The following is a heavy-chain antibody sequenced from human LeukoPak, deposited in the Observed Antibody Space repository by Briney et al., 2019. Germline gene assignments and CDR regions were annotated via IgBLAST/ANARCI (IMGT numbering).Heavy chain of an antibody. D-gene: IGHD3-22*01. V-gene: IGHV3-23*01. CDR2: ISGSGGST. J-gene: IGHJ4*02. CDR1: GFTFSSYA. Sequence: GGSLRLSCAASGFTFSSYAMSWVRQAPGEGLEWVSAISGSGGSTYYADSVKGRFTISRDNSKNTLYLQMNSLRAEDTAVYYCAKKGDSSGYYYYFDYWGQGTLVTVSS. CDR3: AKKGDSSGYYYYFDY.